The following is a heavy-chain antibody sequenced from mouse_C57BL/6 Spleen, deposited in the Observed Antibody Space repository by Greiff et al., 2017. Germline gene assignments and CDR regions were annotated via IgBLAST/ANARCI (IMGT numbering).Heavy chain of an antibody. J-gene: IGHJ2*01. V-gene: IGHV1-52*01. CDR3: ARALSTMVTTAYYFDY. Sequence: QVQLQQPGAELVRPGSSVKLSCKASGYTFTSYWMHWVKQRPIQGLEWIGNIDPSDSETHYNQKFKDKATLTVDKSSSSAYMQLSSLTSEDSAVYYCARALSTMVTTAYYFDYWGQGTTLTVSS. CDR2: IDPSDSET. D-gene: IGHD2-2*01. CDR1: GYTFTSYW.